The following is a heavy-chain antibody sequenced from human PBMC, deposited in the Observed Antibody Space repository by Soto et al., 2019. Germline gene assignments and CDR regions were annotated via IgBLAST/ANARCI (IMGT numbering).Heavy chain of an antibody. Sequence: QVQLQESGPGLVKPSETLSLTSTVSGGSVRSGSYYWSWIRQPPGKGLEWIGNTYYTGSTNYNPYFKSRVTISVDTSKNQFSLKLRSVTAADTAVYYCARERYCSASVGSCGYDYYGVDVWGQGTTVTVSS. CDR3: ARERYCSASVGSCGYDYYGVDV. CDR2: TYYTGST. V-gene: IGHV4-61*01. CDR1: GGSVRSGSYY. J-gene: IGHJ6*02. D-gene: IGHD2-15*01.